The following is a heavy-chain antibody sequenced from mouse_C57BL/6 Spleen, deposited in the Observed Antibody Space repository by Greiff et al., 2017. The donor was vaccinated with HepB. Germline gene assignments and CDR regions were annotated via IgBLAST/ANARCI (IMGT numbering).Heavy chain of an antibody. CDR2: ISSGSSTI. CDR3: ARRYGNYSYYFDY. V-gene: IGHV5-17*01. D-gene: IGHD2-1*01. Sequence: EVKLEESGGGLVKPGGSLKLSCAASGFTFSDYGMHWVRQAPEKGLEWVAYISSGSSTIYYADTVKGRFTISRDNAKNTLFLQMTSLRSEDTAMYYCARRYGNYSYYFDYWGQGTTLTVSS. CDR1: GFTFSDYG. J-gene: IGHJ2*01.